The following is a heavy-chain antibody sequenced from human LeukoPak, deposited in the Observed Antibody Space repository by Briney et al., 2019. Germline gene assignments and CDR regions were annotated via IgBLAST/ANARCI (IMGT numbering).Heavy chain of an antibody. Sequence: PSESLSLTCTVSGGSISSSSFYWGWIRRSPGKGLEWIGNIYYSGSTYYNPSLKSRVTMSVDTSKNQFSVKLSSVTAADTSVYYCARHGGGSYLYYIDYWGQGTLVTVSS. CDR2: IYYSGST. D-gene: IGHD1-26*01. J-gene: IGHJ4*02. CDR1: GGSISSSSFY. CDR3: ARHGGGSYLYYIDY. V-gene: IGHV4-39*01.